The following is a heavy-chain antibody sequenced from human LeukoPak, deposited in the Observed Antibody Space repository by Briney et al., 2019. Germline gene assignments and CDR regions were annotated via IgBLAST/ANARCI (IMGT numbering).Heavy chain of an antibody. D-gene: IGHD1-7*01. V-gene: IGHV3-49*04. Sequence: GGSLRLSCTASGYTFGDYAMSWVRQAPGKGLEWVGFIRSKAYGGTTEYAASVKGRFTISRDDSKSIAYLQMNSLKTEDTAVYYCTREELELPYWGQGTLVTVSS. CDR1: GYTFGDYA. CDR2: IRSKAYGGTT. J-gene: IGHJ4*02. CDR3: TREELELPY.